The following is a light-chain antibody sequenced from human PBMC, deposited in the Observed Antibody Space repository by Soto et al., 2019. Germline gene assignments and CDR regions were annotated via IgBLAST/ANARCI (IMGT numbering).Light chain of an antibody. J-gene: IGLJ1*01. CDR2: NVY. V-gene: IGLV2-14*03. Sequence: QSVLTQPASVSGSPGQSITISCTGTSSDVGAYNFVSWHQQHPGKAPKLMIYNVYDRPSGISYRFSGSKSGNTASLTISGLEGEDDADYYCSAYGVSRTYVFGTGTKGTVL. CDR3: SAYGVSRTYV. CDR1: SSDVGAYNF.